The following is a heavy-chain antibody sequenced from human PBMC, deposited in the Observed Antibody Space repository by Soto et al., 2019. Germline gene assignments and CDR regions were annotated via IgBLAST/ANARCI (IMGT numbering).Heavy chain of an antibody. D-gene: IGHD2-2*01. J-gene: IGHJ4*02. CDR1: GFTFSGST. CDR3: TYCTSASCMAD. Sequence: GSLRLSCAASGFTFSGSTMHWVRQASGKGLEWVGRVRSKTNSNATAYAASVKGRFTISRDDSKNTAYLQMNSLKTEDTAVEDCTYCTSASCMADWGPGTPVTVAS. V-gene: IGHV3-73*01. CDR2: VRSKTNSNAT.